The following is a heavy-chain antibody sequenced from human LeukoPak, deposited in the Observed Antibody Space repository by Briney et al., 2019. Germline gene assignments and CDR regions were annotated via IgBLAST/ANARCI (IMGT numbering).Heavy chain of an antibody. D-gene: IGHD3-16*01. CDR2: IYYSGST. CDR1: GGSISSYY. Sequence: SETLSLTCTVSGGSISSYYWSWIRQPPGKGLEWIGYIYYSGSTNYNPSLKSRVTISVDTSKNQFSLKLSSVTAADTAVYYCARSKGGAANYGMDVWGQGTTVTVSS. J-gene: IGHJ6*02. CDR3: ARSKGGAANYGMDV. V-gene: IGHV4-59*01.